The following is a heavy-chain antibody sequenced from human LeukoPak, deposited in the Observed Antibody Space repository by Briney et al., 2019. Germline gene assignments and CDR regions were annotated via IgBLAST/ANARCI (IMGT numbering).Heavy chain of an antibody. V-gene: IGHV1-18*01. CDR2: ISTYNGNT. CDR3: AREPDVVVTAEVYYGMVV. CDR1: GYTFTSYG. D-gene: IGHD2-21*02. Sequence: ASVKVSCTASGYTFTSYGISWVRQAPGQGLEWMGWISTYNGNTNYAQKLQGRVTMTTDTSTSTAYMELRSLRSDDTAVYYCAREPDVVVTAEVYYGMVVWGQGTTVTVSS. J-gene: IGHJ6*02.